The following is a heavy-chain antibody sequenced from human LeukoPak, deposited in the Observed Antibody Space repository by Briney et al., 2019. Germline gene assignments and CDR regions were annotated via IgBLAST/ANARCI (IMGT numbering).Heavy chain of an antibody. CDR3: ARGRKLSRRQLVLLVEGNYFDY. CDR2: INPSGGST. CDR1: GYTFTSYY. V-gene: IGHV1-46*01. Sequence: ASVKVSCKASGYTFTSYYMRWVRQAPGQGLEWMGIINPSGGSTSYAQKFQGRVTMTRDTSTSTVYMELSSLRSEDTAVYYCARGRKLSRRQLVLLVEGNYFDYWGQGTLVTVSS. J-gene: IGHJ4*02. D-gene: IGHD6-6*01.